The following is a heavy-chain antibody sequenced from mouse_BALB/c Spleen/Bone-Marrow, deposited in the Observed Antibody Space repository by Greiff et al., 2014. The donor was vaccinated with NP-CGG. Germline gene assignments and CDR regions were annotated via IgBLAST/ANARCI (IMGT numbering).Heavy chain of an antibody. CDR2: INPFNGGA. CDR1: GYTFTSYV. V-gene: IGHV1-14*01. J-gene: IGHJ3*01. Sequence: LVESGPELVKPGASVKMSCKASGYTFTSYVMHWVKQKPGQGLEWIGFINPFNGGAKYNEKFRGKATLTSDKSSSTAYTELSSLTSEDPAVYYCAGPAWFAYWGRGTLVTVSA. CDR3: AGPAWFAY.